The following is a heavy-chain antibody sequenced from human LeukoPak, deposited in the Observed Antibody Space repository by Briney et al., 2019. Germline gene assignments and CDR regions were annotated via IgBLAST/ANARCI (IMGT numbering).Heavy chain of an antibody. J-gene: IGHJ4*02. CDR1: GASFSSSTYY. CDR2: IYYGGGT. D-gene: IGHD6-13*01. CDR3: ARHAGGIAAAGTRPFDY. V-gene: IGHV4-39*01. Sequence: TSEALSLTCTVSGASFSSSTYYWGWIRQPPGKGLEWFGSIYYGGGTYYNPSLKSRVTMSVDTSKKQFSLKLSSVTAADTAVYYCARHAGGIAAAGTRPFDYWGQGTLVTVSS.